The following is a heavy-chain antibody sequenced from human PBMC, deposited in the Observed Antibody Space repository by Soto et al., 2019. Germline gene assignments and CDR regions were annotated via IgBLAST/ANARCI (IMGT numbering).Heavy chain of an antibody. CDR3: AKVRYSSPMGYYYGMDV. J-gene: IGHJ6*02. D-gene: IGHD6-19*01. CDR1: RVAFSKFI. V-gene: IGHV1-69*13. Sequence: ASVKVSCKASRVAFSKFIVTWVRQAPGLGLEWVGGIIPIFGTANYAQKFQGRVTITADESTSTSYMEVNNLRSEDTAVYYCAKVRYSSPMGYYYGMDVWGQGTTVTVPS. CDR2: IIPIFGTA.